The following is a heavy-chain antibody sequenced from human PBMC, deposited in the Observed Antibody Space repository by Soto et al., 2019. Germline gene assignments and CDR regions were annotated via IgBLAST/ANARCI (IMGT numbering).Heavy chain of an antibody. CDR3: VKGEYYYDSSGYYPFDY. D-gene: IGHD3-22*01. Sequence: GGSLRNSSSAAGFTLSIYAMHWVRQAPGKGLEYVSSISTNGGSTHYADSVKGRFTISRDNSKNTQYLQMSSLRADDTAVYYCVKGEYYYDSSGYYPFDYWGQGT. V-gene: IGHV3-64D*06. CDR2: ISTNGGST. CDR1: GFTLSIYA. J-gene: IGHJ4*02.